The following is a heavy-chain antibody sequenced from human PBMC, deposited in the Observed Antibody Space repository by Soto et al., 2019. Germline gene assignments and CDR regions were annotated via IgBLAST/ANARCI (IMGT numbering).Heavy chain of an antibody. V-gene: IGHV1-69*06. CDR2: IIPIFGTA. Sequence: SVKVSCKASGYTFTGYYMHWVRQAPGQGLEWMGGIIPIFGTANYAQKFQGRVTITADKSTSTAYMELSSLRSEDTAVYYCAREGSGGYYDSSGYYVGYWFDPWGQGTLVTVSS. CDR1: GYTFTGYY. CDR3: AREGSGGYYDSSGYYVGYWFDP. J-gene: IGHJ5*02. D-gene: IGHD3-22*01.